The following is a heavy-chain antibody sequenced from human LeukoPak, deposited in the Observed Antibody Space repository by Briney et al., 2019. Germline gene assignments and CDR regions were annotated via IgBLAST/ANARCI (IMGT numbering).Heavy chain of an antibody. CDR1: GGSISTYY. V-gene: IGHV4-4*07. Sequence: SETLSLTCSVSGGSISTYYGSWIRQSAGKGLEWIGRIHTSGSTNYNPSLKSRVTMSVDTSKNQFSLKLSSVTAADTAVYYCARHEYSSSSSHAFDIWGQGTMVTVSS. J-gene: IGHJ3*02. CDR2: IHTSGST. D-gene: IGHD6-6*01. CDR3: ARHEYSSSSSHAFDI.